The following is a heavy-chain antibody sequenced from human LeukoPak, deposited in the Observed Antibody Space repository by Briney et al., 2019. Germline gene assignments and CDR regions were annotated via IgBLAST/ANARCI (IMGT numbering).Heavy chain of an antibody. CDR2: ISSGSGYI. Sequence: GGSLRLSCAASGFTFSTCRMNWVRQAPGKGLEWVSFISSGSGYIYYADSVKGRFTISRDNAKNSLYLQMNSLRVEDTAVYYCARGENYFDYWGQGTLVTVSS. J-gene: IGHJ4*02. CDR1: GFTFSTCR. D-gene: IGHD1-26*01. CDR3: ARGENYFDY. V-gene: IGHV3-21*01.